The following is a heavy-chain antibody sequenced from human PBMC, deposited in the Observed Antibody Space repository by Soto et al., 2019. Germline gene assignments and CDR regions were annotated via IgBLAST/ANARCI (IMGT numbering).Heavy chain of an antibody. V-gene: IGHV4-31*03. CDR3: ARAGVIPKYYFDY. Sequence: SETLSLTCTVSGGSISSGGYYWNWIRQHPGKGLEWIGYIYYSGSTYYNPSLKSRVTISGDTSKNQFSLKLSSVTAADTAVYYCARAGVIPKYYFDYWGQGTLVTVSS. CDR2: IYYSGST. D-gene: IGHD3-3*01. CDR1: GGSISSGGYY. J-gene: IGHJ4*02.